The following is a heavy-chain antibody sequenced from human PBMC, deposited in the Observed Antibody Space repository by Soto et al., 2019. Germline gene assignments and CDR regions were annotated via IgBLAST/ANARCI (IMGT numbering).Heavy chain of an antibody. CDR1: GYTFINYG. D-gene: IGHD6-19*01. CDR2: ISTFNGNT. V-gene: IGHV1-18*04. Sequence: QVQLVQSGGEVKKPGASVKVSCKTSGYTFINYGTTWVRQAPGQGLEWRGWISTFNGNTNYAQKFQGRVTMTRDTSTTTAYMELRTLRSDDTAMYYCTTENTGTRPTVALDFWGQGTLVTVSS. CDR3: TTENTGTRPTVALDF. J-gene: IGHJ4*02.